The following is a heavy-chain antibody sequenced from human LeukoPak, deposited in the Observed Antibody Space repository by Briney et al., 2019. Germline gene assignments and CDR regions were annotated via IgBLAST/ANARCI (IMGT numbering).Heavy chain of an antibody. D-gene: IGHD2-21*01. Sequence: GGSLRLSCAASGFTVSSNYMSWVRQAPGKGLEWVSVIYSGGSTYYADSVKGRFTISRDNSKNTLYLRMNSLRAEDTAVYYCARATFPIDYFDYWGQGTLVTVSS. CDR2: IYSGGST. V-gene: IGHV3-53*01. J-gene: IGHJ4*02. CDR1: GFTVSSNY. CDR3: ARATFPIDYFDY.